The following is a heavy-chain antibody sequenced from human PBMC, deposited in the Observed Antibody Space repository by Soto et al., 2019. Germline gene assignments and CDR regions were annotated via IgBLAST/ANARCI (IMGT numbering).Heavy chain of an antibody. Sequence: GVSLRLSCSASGFTFTTYIMAWVRQAPGKGLEWISYIRGSGCTIHYADSVKGPFTISRDNAKSSVFLQMNGLRDENTAVYYCVRVKGIILAEEYFGCWGRGARGAVSS. CDR1: GFTFTTYI. CDR3: VRVKGIILAEEYFGC. D-gene: IGHD6-6*01. J-gene: IGHJ4*02. V-gene: IGHV3-48*02. CDR2: IRGSGCTI.